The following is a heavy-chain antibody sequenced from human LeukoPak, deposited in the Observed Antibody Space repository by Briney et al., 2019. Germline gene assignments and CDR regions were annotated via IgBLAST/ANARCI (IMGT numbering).Heavy chain of an antibody. D-gene: IGHD6-19*01. CDR2: IYSGGST. CDR3: ARVVTEWLEGIDP. CDR1: GFTVSSNY. J-gene: IGHJ5*02. Sequence: PGGSLRLSCAASGFTVSSNYMSWVRQAPGKGLEWVSVIYSGGSTYYADSVKGRFTISRDNSKNTLYLQMNSLRSEDTAVYYCARVVTEWLEGIDPWGQGTLVTVSS. V-gene: IGHV3-53*05.